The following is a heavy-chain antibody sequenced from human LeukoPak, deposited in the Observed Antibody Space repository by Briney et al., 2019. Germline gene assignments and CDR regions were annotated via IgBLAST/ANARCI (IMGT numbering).Heavy chain of an antibody. J-gene: IGHJ3*02. CDR1: GFTFDDYA. CDR3: AKDIGNSGYVDGAFDI. Sequence: TGGSLRLSCAASGFTFDDYAMHWVRQAPGKGLEWVSLISWDGGSTYCADSVKGRFTISRDNSKNSLYLQMNSLRAEDTALYYCAKDIGNSGYVDGAFDIWGQGTMVTVSS. D-gene: IGHD5-12*01. V-gene: IGHV3-43D*03. CDR2: ISWDGGST.